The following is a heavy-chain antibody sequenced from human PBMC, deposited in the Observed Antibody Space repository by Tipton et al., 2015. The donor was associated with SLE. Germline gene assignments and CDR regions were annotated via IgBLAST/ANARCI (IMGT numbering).Heavy chain of an antibody. CDR1: GGSISSYY. Sequence: TLSLTCTVSGGSISSYYWSWLRQPAGKGLEWIGWIYSSGSINYNPSLQRRVTMSVDTSKNQFSLKLTSVTAADTAVYYCVAGCSGGTCYDDYWGQGTLVTVSS. V-gene: IGHV4-4*07. D-gene: IGHD2-15*01. CDR2: IYSSGSI. CDR3: VAGCSGGTCYDDY. J-gene: IGHJ4*02.